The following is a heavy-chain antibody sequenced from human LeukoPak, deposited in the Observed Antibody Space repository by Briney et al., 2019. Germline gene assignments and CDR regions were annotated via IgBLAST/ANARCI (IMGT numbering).Heavy chain of an antibody. D-gene: IGHD6-13*01. Sequence: SETLSLTCTVSGGSISGYYWSWIRRPPGMRLEWIGYIDDSGNTNYNPSLKSQVTISVDKSKNQFSLKLSFVTAADTAMYYCATWAYTSSWSNWFDPWGQGTLVTVSS. CDR2: IDDSGNT. V-gene: IGHV4-59*13. J-gene: IGHJ5*02. CDR3: ATWAYTSSWSNWFDP. CDR1: GGSISGYY.